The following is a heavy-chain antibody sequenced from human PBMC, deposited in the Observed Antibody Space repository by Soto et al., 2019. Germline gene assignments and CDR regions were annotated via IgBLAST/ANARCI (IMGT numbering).Heavy chain of an antibody. CDR1: GGSISSYY. D-gene: IGHD6-19*01. J-gene: IGHJ5*02. CDR2: IDTSGST. Sequence: QVQLQESGPGLVTPSEPLSLTCSVSGGSISSYYWSCIMQPAGNGLEWIWRIDTSGSTNYNPSLLLRVTMSLETSTNQSTLKLSSVTAVDTAVYYWARDDPHYLIAFACTSGFDPGSQGTLVTVSS. V-gene: IGHV4-4*07. CDR3: ARDDPHYLIAFACTSGFDP.